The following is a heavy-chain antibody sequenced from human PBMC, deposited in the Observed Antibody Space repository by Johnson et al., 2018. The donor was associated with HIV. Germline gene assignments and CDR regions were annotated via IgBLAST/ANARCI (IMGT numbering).Heavy chain of an antibody. D-gene: IGHD6-6*01. Sequence: VKLVESGGGLVQPGGSLRLSCAASGFTFSRYAMSWVRQTPGKGLEWVSVIGSSDDSTYYADSVKGRFTISRDNSKNTLSLQMNSLRAEDTAVYDCAKGRSGSSYDALDAWGQGTMVTVSS. J-gene: IGHJ3*01. CDR3: AKGRSGSSYDALDA. V-gene: IGHV3-23*04. CDR2: IGSSDDST. CDR1: GFTFSRYA.